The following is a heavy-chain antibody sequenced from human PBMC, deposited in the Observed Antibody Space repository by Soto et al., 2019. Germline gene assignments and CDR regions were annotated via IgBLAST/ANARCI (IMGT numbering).Heavy chain of an antibody. CDR1: GGSISSHY. J-gene: IGHJ4*01. Sequence: SETLSLTCTVSGGSISSHYWSWIRQPPGKGVEWIGYIYYSGSTNYNPSLKSRVTISVDTSKNQFSLTLTSVTAADMAVYYCARHSVSHYDFAYWGRGSLVIVSS. V-gene: IGHV4-59*08. CDR3: ARHSVSHYDFAY. D-gene: IGHD3-16*01. CDR2: IYYSGST.